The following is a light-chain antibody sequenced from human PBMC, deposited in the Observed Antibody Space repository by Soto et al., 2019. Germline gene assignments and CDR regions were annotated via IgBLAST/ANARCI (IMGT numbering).Light chain of an antibody. CDR1: SSNIGSDF. Sequence: QSVLTQPPSASATPGQRVTISCSGSSSNIGSDFGFWYQQLPGTAPKLLIYRNNQRPSGVPDRFSGSKSGTSASLAISGLRSEDEADYYCAAWDHSLSGWMIGGGTKLTVL. CDR2: RNN. J-gene: IGLJ3*02. V-gene: IGLV1-47*01. CDR3: AAWDHSLSGWM.